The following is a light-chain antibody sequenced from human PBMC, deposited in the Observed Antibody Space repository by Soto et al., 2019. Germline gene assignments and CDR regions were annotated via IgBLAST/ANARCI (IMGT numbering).Light chain of an antibody. CDR2: TND. CDR3: AACDDSLNGFV. Sequence: QTVLTQPPSASGTPGQRVTISCSGSSSNIGSTTVSWFQLLPGTAPKLLISTNDQRPSGVPDRFSGSKSGTSASLAISGLQSEDDAYYYCAACDDSLNGFVFGTGTKLTVL. J-gene: IGLJ1*01. CDR1: SSNIGSTT. V-gene: IGLV1-44*01.